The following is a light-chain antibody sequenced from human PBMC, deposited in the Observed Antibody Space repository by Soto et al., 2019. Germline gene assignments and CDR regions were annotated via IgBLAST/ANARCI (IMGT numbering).Light chain of an antibody. V-gene: IGKV1-5*01. CDR3: QQFAKSST. CDR1: HNIERW. CDR2: DAT. J-gene: IGKJ1*01. Sequence: IQITQSPSTLSASVGGRVTITCRASHNIERWMAWYQQKRGRAPSLLIFDATTLHSGVPSRFSGGGSGTEFTLTINGLQPDDFATYYCQQFAKSSTFGQGTKVDIK.